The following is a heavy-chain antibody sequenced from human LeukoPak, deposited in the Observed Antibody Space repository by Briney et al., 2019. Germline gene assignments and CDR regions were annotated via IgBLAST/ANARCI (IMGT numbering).Heavy chain of an antibody. D-gene: IGHD2-2*01. CDR3: AKEIGSSRPFDY. CDR2: ITDSGDTP. V-gene: IGHV3-23*01. J-gene: IGHJ4*02. Sequence: GSLRLSCAASGFTFSNYGMNWVRQAPGKGLEWVSAITDSGDTPFYADSVKGRFTISRDNSKNTLYLQMNSLRGEDTAVYYCAKEIGSSRPFDYWGQGTLVTVSS. CDR1: GFTFSNYG.